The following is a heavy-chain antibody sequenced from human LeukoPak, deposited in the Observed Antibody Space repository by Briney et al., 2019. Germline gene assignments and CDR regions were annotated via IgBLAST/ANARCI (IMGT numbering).Heavy chain of an antibody. D-gene: IGHD6-13*01. CDR3: ASSRCRPRDSSRCPGGMDV. J-gene: IGHJ6*02. CDR2: IIPILGIA. CDR1: GGTFSSYA. Sequence: ASVKVSGRASGGTFSSYAISWVRQAPGQGLEWMGRIIPILGIANYAQKFQGRVTITADKSTSTAYMELSSLRSEDTAVYYCASSRCRPRDSSRCPGGMDVWGQGTTVTVSS. V-gene: IGHV1-69*04.